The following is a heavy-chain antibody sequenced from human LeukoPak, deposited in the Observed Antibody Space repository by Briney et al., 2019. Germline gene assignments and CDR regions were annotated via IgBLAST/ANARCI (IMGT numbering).Heavy chain of an antibody. J-gene: IGHJ6*02. CDR3: ARDMAGYCSGGSCYGSVGYYYYGMDV. CDR1: GGTFSSYA. V-gene: IGHV1-69*01. Sequence: GSSVKVSCKASGGTFSSYAISWVRQAPGQGLEWMGGIIPIFGTANYAQKFQGRVTITADESTSTAYMELSSLRSEDTAVYYCARDMAGYCSGGSCYGSVGYYYYGMDVWGQGTTVTVSS. D-gene: IGHD2-15*01. CDR2: IIPIFGTA.